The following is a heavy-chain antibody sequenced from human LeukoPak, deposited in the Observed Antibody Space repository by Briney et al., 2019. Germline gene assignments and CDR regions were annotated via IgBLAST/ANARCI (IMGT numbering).Heavy chain of an antibody. V-gene: IGHV1-69*05. CDR3: ARGAAAGFSDKRNYYYYYMDV. CDR1: GGTFSSYA. CDR2: IIPIFGTA. Sequence: SVKVSCKASGGTFSSYAISWVRQAPGQGLEWMGGIIPIFGTANYAQKFQGRVTITTDESTSTAYMELSSLRSEDTAVYYCARGAAAGFSDKRNYYYYYMDVWGKGTTVTASS. J-gene: IGHJ6*03. D-gene: IGHD6-13*01.